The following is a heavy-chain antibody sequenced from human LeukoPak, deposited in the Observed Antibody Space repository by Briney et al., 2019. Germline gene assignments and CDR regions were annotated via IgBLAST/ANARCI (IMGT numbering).Heavy chain of an antibody. J-gene: IGHJ4*02. Sequence: SETLSLTCTVSGGSISSYYWSWIRQPPGKGLEWIGYIYYSGSTNYNPSLKSRVTISVDASKNQFSLKLSSVTAADTAVYYCARQVEAGSGWFKFDYWGQGTLVTVSS. D-gene: IGHD6-19*01. CDR1: GGSISSYY. CDR2: IYYSGST. CDR3: ARQVEAGSGWFKFDY. V-gene: IGHV4-59*08.